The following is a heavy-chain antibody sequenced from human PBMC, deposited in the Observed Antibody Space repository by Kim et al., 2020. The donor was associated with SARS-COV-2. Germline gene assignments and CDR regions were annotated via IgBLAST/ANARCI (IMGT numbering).Heavy chain of an antibody. Sequence: AQKFQGRVTITADKSTSTAYMELSSLRSEDTAVYYCARDTIAAAGTILDYWGQGTLVTVSS. V-gene: IGHV1-69*04. D-gene: IGHD6-13*01. CDR3: ARDTIAAAGTILDY. J-gene: IGHJ4*02.